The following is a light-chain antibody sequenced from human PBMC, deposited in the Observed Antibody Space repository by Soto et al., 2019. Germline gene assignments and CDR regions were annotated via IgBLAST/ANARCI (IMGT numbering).Light chain of an antibody. CDR1: SSDVGGHNG. CDR2: DVS. V-gene: IGLV2-14*01. J-gene: IGLJ2*01. CDR3: SSYRSGSTI. Sequence: QSALTQPAAVSGSPGQSITFSCTGTSSDVGGHNGVSWYQQYPGKAPKLMIYDVSNRPSGVSNRFSGSKSGNTASLTISGLQADDEVDYYCSSYRSGSTIFGGGTKLTVL.